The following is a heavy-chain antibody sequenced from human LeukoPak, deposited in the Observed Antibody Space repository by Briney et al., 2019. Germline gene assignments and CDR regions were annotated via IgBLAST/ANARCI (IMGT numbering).Heavy chain of an antibody. D-gene: IGHD4-11*01. CDR2: IWSDGTNR. CDR3: ARDAQRGFDYSNSLQY. CDR1: GFTFNSYG. Sequence: GGSLRLSCVASGFTFNSYGMNWVRQAPGKGLEWVAVIWSDGTNRYYADSVKGRFTISRDDSRNTVYLQMNSLRPEDTGVYYCARDAQRGFDYSNSLQYWGQGTPVTVST. V-gene: IGHV3-33*08. J-gene: IGHJ4*02.